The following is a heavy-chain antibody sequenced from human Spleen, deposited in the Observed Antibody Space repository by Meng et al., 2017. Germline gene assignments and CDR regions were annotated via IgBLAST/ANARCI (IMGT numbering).Heavy chain of an antibody. CDR3: VKGTPGRSYCDY. V-gene: IGHV1-18*01. D-gene: IGHD3-10*01. J-gene: IGHJ4*02. Sequence: QVHLLQSGPAVKKPGALVRVSCKASAYSFDSHGISWVRQAPGQGLEWMGWFVNYRDTYPAPKFQHRVTMTTDTLTNTVFMELRSLMPDDTAVYYCVKGTPGRSYCDYWGQGTLVTVSS. CDR1: AYSFDSHG. CDR2: FVNYRDT.